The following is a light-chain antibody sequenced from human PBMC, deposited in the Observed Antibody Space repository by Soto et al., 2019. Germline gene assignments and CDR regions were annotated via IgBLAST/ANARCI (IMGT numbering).Light chain of an antibody. V-gene: IGLV2-23*02. CDR1: SSDVGSYHL. Sequence: QSVLTQPASVSGSPGQSITISCTGTSSDVGSYHLVSWDQQHPGKAPKLLIYEVSKRPSGVSNRFSGSKSGNTDSLTIAGLQAEYGADYYCCSYAGSSTVVFGGGTKVTVL. CDR3: CSYAGSSTVV. CDR2: EVS. J-gene: IGLJ3*02.